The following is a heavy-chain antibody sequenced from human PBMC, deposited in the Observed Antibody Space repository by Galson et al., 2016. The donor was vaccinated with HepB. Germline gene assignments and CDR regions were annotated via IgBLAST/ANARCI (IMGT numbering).Heavy chain of an antibody. Sequence: SVKVSCKASGHTFINYGISWVRQAPGQGLEWMGWISVDIGNTNYAQKLQDRVTMTTDTSTSTAYMELRSLRSDDTAVYYCARETQLIGVVDQLQSDYYYMDVWDKGTTVTVSS. CDR2: ISVDIGNT. J-gene: IGHJ6*03. V-gene: IGHV1-18*04. CDR3: ARETQLIGVVDQLQSDYYYMDV. D-gene: IGHD3-10*01. CDR1: GHTFINYG.